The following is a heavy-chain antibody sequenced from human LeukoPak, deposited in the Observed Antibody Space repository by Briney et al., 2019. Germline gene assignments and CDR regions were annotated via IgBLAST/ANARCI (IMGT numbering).Heavy chain of an antibody. J-gene: IGHJ6*02. CDR1: GFTFSSYS. CDR2: ISSSSSYI. CDR3: ARDRDYDFWSGYYNPASYYYYYGMDV. Sequence: GGSLRLSCAASGFTFSSYSMNWVRQAPGKGLEWVSSISSSSSYIYYADSVKGRFTISRDNAKNSLYLQMNSLRAEDTAVYYCARDRDYDFWSGYYNPASYYYYYGMDVWGQGTTVTVSS. D-gene: IGHD3-3*01. V-gene: IGHV3-21*01.